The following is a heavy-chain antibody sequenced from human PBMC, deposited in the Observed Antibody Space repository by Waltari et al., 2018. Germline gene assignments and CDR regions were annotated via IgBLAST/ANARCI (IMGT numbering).Heavy chain of an antibody. CDR2: IRNSCGNT. CDR1: GFSLSNLY. D-gene: IGHD2-15*01. V-gene: IGHV3-23*01. J-gene: IGHJ5*01. CDR3: TSWRVVAGTGWFDS. Sequence: EVQLLESGGGLVQPGGSLSLSCAASGFSLSNLYMAWVRQAPGKGLEWVSGIRNSCGNTYYGDSVKGRFAISRDNSRNTLHLQMNGLRAEDTAIYYCTSWRVVAGTGWFDSWGQGTLVTVSS.